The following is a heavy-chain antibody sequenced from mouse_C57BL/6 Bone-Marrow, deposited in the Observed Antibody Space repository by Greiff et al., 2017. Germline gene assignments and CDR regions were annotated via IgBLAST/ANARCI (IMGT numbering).Heavy chain of an antibody. Sequence: EVNVVESGGDLVKPGGSLKLSCAASGFTFSSYGMSWVRQTPDKRLEWVATISSGGSYTYYPDSVKGRFTISRDNAKNTLYLQMSSLKSEDTAMYYCARQDSYYYDSRYFDVWGTGTTVTVSS. J-gene: IGHJ1*03. CDR2: ISSGGSYT. D-gene: IGHD1-1*01. V-gene: IGHV5-6*01. CDR3: ARQDSYYYDSRYFDV. CDR1: GFTFSSYG.